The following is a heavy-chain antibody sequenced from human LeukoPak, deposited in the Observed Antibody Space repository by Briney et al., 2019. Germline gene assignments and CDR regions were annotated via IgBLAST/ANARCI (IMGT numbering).Heavy chain of an antibody. CDR3: ARGARGSYSY. CDR1: GGSISSYY. V-gene: IGHV4-59*08. J-gene: IGHJ4*02. CDR2: IFYSGST. Sequence: SETLSLTCTVSGGSISSYYWSWIRQPPGKGLEWIGFIFYSGSTNYNPSLKSRVTISVDTSKNQFSLNLSSVTAADTAVYYCARGARGSYSYWGQGTLVTVSS. D-gene: IGHD1-26*01.